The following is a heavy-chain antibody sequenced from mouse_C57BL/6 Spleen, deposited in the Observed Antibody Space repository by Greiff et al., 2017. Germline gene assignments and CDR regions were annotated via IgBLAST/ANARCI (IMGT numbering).Heavy chain of an antibody. V-gene: IGHV1-18*01. J-gene: IGHJ2*01. CDR1: GYTFTDYN. D-gene: IGHD1-1*01. CDR3: ARSRYYYGSSYFYC. CDR2: INPNNGGT. Sequence: VHVKQSGPELVKPGASVKIPCKASGYTFTDYNMDWVKQSHGKSLEWIGDINPNNGGTIYNQKFKGKATLTVDKSSSTAYMELRSLTSEDTAVYYCARSRYYYGSSYFYCWGQGTTLTVSS.